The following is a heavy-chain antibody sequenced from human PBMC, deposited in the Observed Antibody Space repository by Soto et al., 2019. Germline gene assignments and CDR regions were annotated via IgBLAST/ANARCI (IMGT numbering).Heavy chain of an antibody. D-gene: IGHD2-2*01. J-gene: IGHJ4*02. CDR3: AKDGGPAYCNSPGCSAEHFDH. V-gene: IGHV4-59*01. CDR1: GGSISRYY. Sequence: ASETLSLTCTVSGGSISRYYWSWIRQPPGKGLEWIGYIYYSGSTNYNPSLKSRVTISVDNSRNTLYLQTSSLRQEDTAVYYCAKDGGPAYCNSPGCSAEHFDHWGQGTQVTVSS. CDR2: IYYSGST.